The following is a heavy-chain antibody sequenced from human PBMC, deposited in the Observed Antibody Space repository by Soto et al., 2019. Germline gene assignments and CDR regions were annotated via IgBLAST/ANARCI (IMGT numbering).Heavy chain of an antibody. J-gene: IGHJ6*02. V-gene: IGHV3-9*01. CDR1: GFTFDDYA. CDR3: AISSGSDYPKPFYYYSGMDV. Sequence: EVQLVESGGGLVQPGRSLRLSCAASGFTFDDYAMHWVRQAPGKGLEWVSGISWNSGSIGYADSVKGRFTISSDNAKNTLYLQMNSPRAEDTALYYCAISSGSDYPKPFYYYSGMDVWGQGTTVTVSS. CDR2: ISWNSGSI. D-gene: IGHD3-10*01.